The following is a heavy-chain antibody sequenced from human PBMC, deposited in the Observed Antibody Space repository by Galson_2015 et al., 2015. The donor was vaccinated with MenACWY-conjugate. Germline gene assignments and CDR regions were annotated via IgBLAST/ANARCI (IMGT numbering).Heavy chain of an antibody. D-gene: IGHD1-1*01. CDR1: GFTFNNYW. CDR3: VRDNNWSFDS. V-gene: IGHV3-74*01. CDR2: IKADGSFS. J-gene: IGHJ4*02. Sequence: SLRLSCAASGFTFNNYWMHWVRQPPGKGLEWISYIKADGSFSNYADSVKGGFSISTDNAKNMVYLQMDGLGDEDTAVYFCVRDNNWSFDSWGQGTLVTVSS.